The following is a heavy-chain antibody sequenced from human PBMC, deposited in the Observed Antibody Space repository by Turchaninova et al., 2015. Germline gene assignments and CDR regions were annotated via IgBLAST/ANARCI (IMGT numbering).Heavy chain of an antibody. CDR2: NSHSGRT. CDR1: GGSLRGSY. CDR3: ARADWNYFPKFDL. V-gene: IGHV4-34*01. J-gene: IGHJ5*02. D-gene: IGHD1-1*01. Sequence: QGHLQQWGAGLLQPSETLSLPFALSGGSLRGSYGGGIRHTSGKGLEGIGENSHSGRTNYNPSLKSRVTMSVDTSKTQFSLQLTSLTAADTSVYYCARADWNYFPKFDLWGQGTLVTVSS.